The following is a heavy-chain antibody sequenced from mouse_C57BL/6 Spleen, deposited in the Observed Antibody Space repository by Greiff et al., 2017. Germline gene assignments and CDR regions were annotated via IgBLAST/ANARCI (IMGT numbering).Heavy chain of an antibody. CDR3: ARKDYDVGFAY. V-gene: IGHV1-81*01. J-gene: IGHJ3*01. Sequence: VQLQESGAELARPGASVKLSCKASGYTFTSYGISWVKQRTGQGLEWIGEIYPRSGNTYYNEKFKGKATLTADKSSSTAYMELRSLTSEDSAVYFCARKDYDVGFAYWGQGTLVTVSA. CDR1: GYTFTSYG. CDR2: IYPRSGNT. D-gene: IGHD2-4*01.